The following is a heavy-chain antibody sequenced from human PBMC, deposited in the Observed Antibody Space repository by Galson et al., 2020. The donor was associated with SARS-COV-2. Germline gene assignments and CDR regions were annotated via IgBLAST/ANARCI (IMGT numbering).Heavy chain of an antibody. CDR2: IYPNGRT. CDR3: ARHGVSMIVLGTGRGWFFDL. V-gene: IGHV4-38-2*01. CDR1: GYSVSTTNY. D-gene: IGHD2-21*01. J-gene: IGHJ2*01. Sequence: SQTLSLTCAVSGYSVSTTNYWGWVRLAPGKGLEWIGSIYPNGRTYYTPSLERRVTISVDTSRNQFSLTLASVTAADTAFYYCARHGVSMIVLGTGRGWFFDLWCCVTLVTVSS.